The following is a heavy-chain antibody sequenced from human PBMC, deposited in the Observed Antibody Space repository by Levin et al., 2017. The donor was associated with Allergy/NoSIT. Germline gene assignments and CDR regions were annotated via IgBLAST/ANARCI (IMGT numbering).Heavy chain of an antibody. D-gene: IGHD2-2*01. Sequence: QPGGSLRLSCAASGFTFNNFAMNWVRQAPGRGLEWVAVISHDGSEKYHADSVMGRFTISRDNSKNTLYLQMNSLRSEDTAVYYCARSRSCVDNKCYEEYNWFGPWGQGILVTVSS. CDR3: ARSRSCVDNKCYEEYNWFGP. CDR2: ISHDGSEK. V-gene: IGHV3-30*04. J-gene: IGHJ5*02. CDR1: GFTFNNFA.